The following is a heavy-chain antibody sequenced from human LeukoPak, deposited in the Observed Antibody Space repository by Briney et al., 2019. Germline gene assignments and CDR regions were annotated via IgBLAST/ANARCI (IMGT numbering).Heavy chain of an antibody. D-gene: IGHD5-12*01. Sequence: PGGSLRLSCAASGFTFSSYSMNWVRQAPGKGLEWVSFISTSSSYIYYVDSVKGRFTISRDNVKSTLYLQMTTLRPEDTAIYYCARAGGYDLWGYNWFDPWGQGTLVTVSS. CDR2: ISTSSSYI. CDR1: GFTFSSYS. J-gene: IGHJ5*02. V-gene: IGHV3-21*06. CDR3: ARAGGYDLWGYNWFDP.